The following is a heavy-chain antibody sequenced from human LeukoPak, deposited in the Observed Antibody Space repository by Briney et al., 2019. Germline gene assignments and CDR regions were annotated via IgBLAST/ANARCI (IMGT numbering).Heavy chain of an antibody. CDR2: IYTSGST. V-gene: IGHV4-4*07. CDR3: ARDGGYYYDSSGYLDY. J-gene: IGHJ4*02. D-gene: IGHD3-22*01. Sequence: IYTSGSTNYNPSLKSRVTMSVDTSKNQFSLKLSSVTAADTAVYYCARDGGYYYDSSGYLDYWGQGTLVTVSS.